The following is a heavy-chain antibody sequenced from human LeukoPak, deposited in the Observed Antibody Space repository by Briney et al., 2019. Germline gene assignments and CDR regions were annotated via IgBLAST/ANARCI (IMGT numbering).Heavy chain of an antibody. CDR2: INPSGGST. J-gene: IGHJ3*02. CDR1: GYTFTSYY. CDR3: ARDSFLVFRGGPKYAFDI. Sequence: GASVKVSCKASGYTFTSYYMHWVRQAPGQGLEWMGIINPSGGSTSYAQKFQGRVTMTRDTSTSTVYMELSSLRSEDTAVYYCARDSFLVFRGGPKYAFDIWGQGTMVTVSS. D-gene: IGHD3-3*01. V-gene: IGHV1-46*01.